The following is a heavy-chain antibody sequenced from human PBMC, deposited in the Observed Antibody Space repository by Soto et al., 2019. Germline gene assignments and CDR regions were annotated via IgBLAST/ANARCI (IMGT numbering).Heavy chain of an antibody. D-gene: IGHD3-10*01. CDR2: IYHSGST. CDR1: GGSISSSNW. CDR3: ARDRSFQGWNYHGSGRGMDV. V-gene: IGHV4-4*02. Sequence: PSETLSLTCAVSGGSISSSNWWSWVRQPPGKGLEWIGEIYHSGSTNYNPSLKSRVTISVDKSKNQFSLKLSSVTAADTAVYYCARDRSFQGWNYHGSGRGMDVCGQGPTVTVFS. J-gene: IGHJ6*02.